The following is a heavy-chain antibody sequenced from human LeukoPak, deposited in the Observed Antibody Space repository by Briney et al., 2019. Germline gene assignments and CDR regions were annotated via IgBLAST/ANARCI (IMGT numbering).Heavy chain of an antibody. J-gene: IGHJ4*02. CDR3: AELGYCSGGSCLNDY. CDR2: IIPIFGTA. V-gene: IGHV1-69*13. D-gene: IGHD2-15*01. Sequence: ASVKVSCKASGGTFSSYAISWVRQAPGQGLEWMGGIIPIFGTANYAQKFQGRVTITADESTSTAYMELSSLRSEDTAVYYCAELGYCSGGSCLNDYWGQGTLVTVSS. CDR1: GGTFSSYA.